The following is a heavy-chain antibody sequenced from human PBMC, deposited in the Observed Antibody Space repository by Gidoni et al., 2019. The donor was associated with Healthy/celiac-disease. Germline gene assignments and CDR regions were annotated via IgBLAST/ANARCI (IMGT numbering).Heavy chain of an antibody. J-gene: IGHJ4*02. CDR2: IYTSGST. Sequence: QVQLQESGPGLVKPSETLSPTCTVSGGSISSYYWSWIRQPAGKGLEWIGRIYTSGSTNYNPSLKSRVTMSVDTSKNQFSLKLSSVTAADTAVYYCARDRGSSWYGFIDYWGQGTLVTVSS. CDR3: ARDRGSSWYGFIDY. D-gene: IGHD6-13*01. CDR1: GGSISSYY. V-gene: IGHV4-4*07.